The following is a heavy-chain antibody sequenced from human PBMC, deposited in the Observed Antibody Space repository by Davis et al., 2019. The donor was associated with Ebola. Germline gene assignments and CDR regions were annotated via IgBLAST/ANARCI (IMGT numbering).Heavy chain of an antibody. D-gene: IGHD2-2*02. CDR1: GFTFRNYW. CDR2: IKHDGSEK. Sequence: GESLKISCAASGFTFRNYWMSWVRQAPGKGLEWVANIKHDGSEKYYLDSVKGRFTISRDNAKHSLYLQMNSLRAEDTAVYYCARDLYLGSWNYYGMDVWGQGTTVTVSS. J-gene: IGHJ6*02. V-gene: IGHV3-7*01. CDR3: ARDLYLGSWNYYGMDV.